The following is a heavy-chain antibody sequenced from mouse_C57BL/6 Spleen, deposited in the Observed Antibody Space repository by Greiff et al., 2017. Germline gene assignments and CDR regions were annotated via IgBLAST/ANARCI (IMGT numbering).Heavy chain of an antibody. D-gene: IGHD3-2*02. CDR1: GYTFASYW. Sequence: QVQLQQPGTELVKPGASVKLSCKASGYTFASYWMHWVKQRPGQGLEWIGNINPSNGGTNYNEKFKSKATLTVDKSSSTAYMQLSSLTSEDSAVYYCARGQLRQSYAMDYWGQGTSVTVSS. CDR3: ARGQLRQSYAMDY. V-gene: IGHV1-53*01. J-gene: IGHJ4*01. CDR2: INPSNGGT.